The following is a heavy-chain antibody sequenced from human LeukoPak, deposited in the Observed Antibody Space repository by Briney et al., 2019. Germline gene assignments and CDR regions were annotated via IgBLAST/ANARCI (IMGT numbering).Heavy chain of an antibody. CDR2: ISAYNGNT. D-gene: IGHD3-10*01. CDR3: ARDTMVRGVILTHGFDP. J-gene: IGHJ5*02. Sequence: GASVKVSCKASGYTFTSYGIGWVRQAPGQGLEWMGWISAYNGNTNYAQKLQGRVTMTTDTSTSTAYMELRSLRSDDTAVYYCARDTMVRGVILTHGFDPWGQGTLVTVSS. V-gene: IGHV1-18*01. CDR1: GYTFTSYG.